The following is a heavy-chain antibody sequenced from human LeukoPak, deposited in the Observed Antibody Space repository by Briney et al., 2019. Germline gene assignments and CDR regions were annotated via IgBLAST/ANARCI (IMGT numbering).Heavy chain of an antibody. Sequence: PGGSLRLSCAASGFTFSSYGMNWVRQAPGKGPEWISYISRSGATIYYADSVKGRFTISRDKAKNSLYLQMSSLGAEDTAIYYCSRDRGGGDIYFDYWGQGTLVTVSS. CDR2: ISRSGATI. CDR3: SRDRGGGDIYFDY. CDR1: GFTFSSYG. V-gene: IGHV3-48*03. J-gene: IGHJ4*02. D-gene: IGHD2-21*02.